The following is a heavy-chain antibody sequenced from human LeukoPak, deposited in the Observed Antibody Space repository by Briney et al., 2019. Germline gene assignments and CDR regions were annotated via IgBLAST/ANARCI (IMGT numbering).Heavy chain of an antibody. CDR2: IWYDGSNK. J-gene: IGHJ4*02. CDR1: GFTFSSYG. V-gene: IGHV3-33*01. Sequence: GSSLRLSCAASGFTFSSYGMPWVRQAPGKGLEWVAVIWYDGSNKYYADSVKGRFTISRDNSKNTLYLQMNSLRAEDTAVYYCARDAIRSGIAAAGDFDYWGQGTLVTVSS. CDR3: ARDAIRSGIAAAGDFDY. D-gene: IGHD6-13*01.